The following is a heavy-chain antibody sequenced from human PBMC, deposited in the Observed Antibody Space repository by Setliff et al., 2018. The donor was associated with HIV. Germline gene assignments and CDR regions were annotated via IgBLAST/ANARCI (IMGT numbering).Heavy chain of an antibody. V-gene: IGHV1-69*13. CDR1: GDTFTSHA. CDR2: IIPIFGTP. CDR3: ARDSRDIVVVIAPEPEPYYYYGMDV. J-gene: IGHJ6*02. Sequence: SVKVSCKASGDTFTSHAISWVRQAPGQGLEWMGGIIPIFGTPNYAQKFKGRLTITADESTSTVYMELSSLRSEDTAVYYCARDSRDIVVVIAPEPEPYYYYGMDVWGEGTTVTV. D-gene: IGHD2-15*01.